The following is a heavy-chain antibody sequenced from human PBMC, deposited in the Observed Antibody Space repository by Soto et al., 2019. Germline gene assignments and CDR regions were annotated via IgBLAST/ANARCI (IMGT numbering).Heavy chain of an antibody. CDR3: AKYDFGLLLPSLFDY. V-gene: IGHV3-23*01. Sequence: GGALRLSCAASGFTFSSYSISWVRQAPWKGLEWVSAISGSGGRTYYADSVKGRFTISRDNSKNTLYLQMNSLRAEDTAVYYCAKYDFGLLLPSLFDYSGQGTLVTVSS. D-gene: IGHD3-3*01. CDR2: ISGSGGRT. CDR1: GFTFSSYS. J-gene: IGHJ4*02.